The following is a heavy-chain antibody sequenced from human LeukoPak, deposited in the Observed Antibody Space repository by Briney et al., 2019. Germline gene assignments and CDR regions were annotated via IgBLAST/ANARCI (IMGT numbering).Heavy chain of an antibody. Sequence: ASLKVSCKASGYTFTSYYMHWVRQXPGQGXXWMGXINTSGGSTRYAQKFQGRVTMTRDTSTKTVYMDMSSLRSEDTAVYYCARDPLITGTTTWFDPWGKGTLVTVSS. CDR2: INTSGGST. CDR3: ARDPLITGTTTWFDP. D-gene: IGHD1-7*01. V-gene: IGHV1-46*01. J-gene: IGHJ5*02. CDR1: GYTFTSYY.